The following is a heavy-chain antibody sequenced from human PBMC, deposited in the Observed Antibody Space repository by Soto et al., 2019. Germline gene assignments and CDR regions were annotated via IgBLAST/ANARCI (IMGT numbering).Heavy chain of an antibody. CDR2: IYYSGST. CDR1: GGSISSGGYY. J-gene: IGHJ5*02. V-gene: IGHV4-31*03. D-gene: IGHD4-17*01. Sequence: SETLSLTCTVSGGSISSGGYYWSWIRQHPGKGLEWIGYIYYSGSTYYNPSLKSRVTISVDTSKNQFSLKLSSVTAADTAVYYCARVVPNTVTTETWGQGTLVTVSS. CDR3: ARVVPNTVTTET.